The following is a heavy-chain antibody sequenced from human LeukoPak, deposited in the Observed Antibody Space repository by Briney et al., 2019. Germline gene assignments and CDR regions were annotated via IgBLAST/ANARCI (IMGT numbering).Heavy chain of an antibody. Sequence: GGSLRLSCAASGFTFSNAWMSWVRQTPEKGLEWVGRIKSKTDGGTTDYAAPVKGRFTISRDDSKNTLYLQMNSLKTEDTAVYYCTTIYYSNGYNYWGQGTLSLSPQ. CDR2: IKSKTDGGTT. CDR1: GFTFSNAW. J-gene: IGHJ4*02. V-gene: IGHV3-15*05. CDR3: TTIYYSNGYNY. D-gene: IGHD5-18*01.